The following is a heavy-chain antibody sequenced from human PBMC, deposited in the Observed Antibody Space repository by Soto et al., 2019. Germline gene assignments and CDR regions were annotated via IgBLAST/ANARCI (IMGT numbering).Heavy chain of an antibody. Sequence: GGSLRLSCAASGFTFSSYGMHWVRQAPGKGLEWVAVISYDGSNKYYADSVKGRFTISRDNSKNTLYLQMNSLRAEDTAVYYCAKVRPKEYYDFWSGPCDYWGQGTLVTVSS. D-gene: IGHD3-3*01. V-gene: IGHV3-30*18. CDR3: AKVRPKEYYDFWSGPCDY. CDR1: GFTFSSYG. CDR2: ISYDGSNK. J-gene: IGHJ4*02.